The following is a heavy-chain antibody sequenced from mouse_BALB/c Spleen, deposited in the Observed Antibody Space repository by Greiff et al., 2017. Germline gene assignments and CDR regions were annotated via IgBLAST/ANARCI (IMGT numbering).Heavy chain of an antibody. D-gene: IGHD1-1*01. J-gene: IGHJ3*01. CDR3: ATPYGSSYPWFVY. CDR1: GFSLSRYS. V-gene: IGHV2-6-4*01. Sequence: ESGPGLVAPSQSLSITCTVSGFSLSRYSVHWVRQPPGKGLEWLGMIWGGGITDYNSVLKSRLSISKDNSKGQVFLKMNSLQTDDTAMYYCATPYGSSYPWFVYWGQGTLVTVSA. CDR2: IWGGGIT.